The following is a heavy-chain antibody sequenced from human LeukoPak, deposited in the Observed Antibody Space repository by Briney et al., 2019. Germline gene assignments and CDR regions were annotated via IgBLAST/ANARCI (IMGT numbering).Heavy chain of an antibody. CDR3: ARENNYDFWSGYLDYFDY. Sequence: PGGSLRLSCAASGFTFSSYSMNWVRQAPGKGLEWVSYISSSSSTIYYADSVKGRFTISRDNAKNSLYLQMNSLRAEDTAVYYCARENNYDFWSGYLDYFDYWGQGTLVTVSS. D-gene: IGHD3-3*01. J-gene: IGHJ4*02. V-gene: IGHV3-48*01. CDR1: GFTFSSYS. CDR2: ISSSSSTI.